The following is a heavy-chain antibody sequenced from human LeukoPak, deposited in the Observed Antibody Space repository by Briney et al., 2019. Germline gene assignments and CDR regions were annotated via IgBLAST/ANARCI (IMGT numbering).Heavy chain of an antibody. D-gene: IGHD2-21*01. J-gene: IGHJ6*04. V-gene: IGHV1-24*01. Sequence: ASAKVFCKVSGYTLSELSMHWVRQAPGKGLEGMGGFDPEDGETIYAQNFQGRVTMTKDTSTDTAYMELSSLRPEDTAVYYCATRVANYYYGMDVWGKGATVTVSS. CDR3: ATRVANYYYGMDV. CDR2: FDPEDGET. CDR1: GYTLSELS.